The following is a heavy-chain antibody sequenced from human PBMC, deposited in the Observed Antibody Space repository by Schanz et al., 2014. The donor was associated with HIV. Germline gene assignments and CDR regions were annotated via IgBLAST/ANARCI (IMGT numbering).Heavy chain of an antibody. CDR3: AKDRNYYDSKYRGKGNYYYYYGMDV. CDR2: ISYDGTKK. Sequence: QVPLVESGGGVVQPGRSLRLSCVASGFSFDSFGMHWVRQAPGKGLEWVAVISYDGTKKNYADSMKGRFSISRDNSKNTVYLQMKSLRSNDTAVYYCAKDRNYYDSKYRGKGNYYYYYGMDVWGQGTTVTVSS. D-gene: IGHD3-22*01. J-gene: IGHJ6*02. CDR1: GFSFDSFG. V-gene: IGHV3-30*18.